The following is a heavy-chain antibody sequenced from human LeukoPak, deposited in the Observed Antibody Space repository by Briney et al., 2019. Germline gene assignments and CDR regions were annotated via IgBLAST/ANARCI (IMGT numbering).Heavy chain of an antibody. V-gene: IGHV3-74*01. CDR3: ATAGGDGSRMGFDP. CDR2: ISADGSVT. D-gene: IGHD2-15*01. CDR1: GFTFSGYW. Sequence: RGSLRLSCADSGFTFSGYWMHWVRQTPGKGLVWVSCISADGSVTRYADSVKGRFTISRDNTKSTLYLQMHSLRAEDTAVYYCATAGGDGSRMGFDPWGQGTLVTVSS. J-gene: IGHJ5*02.